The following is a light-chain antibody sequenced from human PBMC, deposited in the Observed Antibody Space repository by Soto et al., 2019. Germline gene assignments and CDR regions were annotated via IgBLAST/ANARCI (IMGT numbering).Light chain of an antibody. V-gene: IGKV3-11*01. CDR1: QSVSGY. CDR2: DAS. J-gene: IGKJ4*01. Sequence: EIALTQSPATLSLSPGNRATLSCRASQSVSGYLAWYQQKPGQAPRLLIYDASNRATGIPARFSGSGSGTDFTLTITSPEPEDVAVYYCQQRSNGPSTFGGGTKVEI. CDR3: QQRSNGPST.